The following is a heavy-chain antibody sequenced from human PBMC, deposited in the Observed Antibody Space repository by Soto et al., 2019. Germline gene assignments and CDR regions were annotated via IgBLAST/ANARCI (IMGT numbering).Heavy chain of an antibody. J-gene: IGHJ4*02. Sequence: EAHLVESGGGLVKPGGSLRLSCEASAFTLGSHTMNWVRQAPGKGLEWVSSIDSGGSRTFYPDTVKGRFTISRDNAKNSLFRQMNSLRAEDTAVYFCTREVQPGVRREYDYWGQGTLVTVSS. D-gene: IGHD1-1*01. CDR1: AFTLGSHT. CDR3: TREVQPGVRREYDY. CDR2: IDSGGSRT. V-gene: IGHV3-21*01.